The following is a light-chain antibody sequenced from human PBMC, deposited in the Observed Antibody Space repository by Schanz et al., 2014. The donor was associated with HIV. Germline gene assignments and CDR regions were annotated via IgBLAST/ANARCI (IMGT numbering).Light chain of an antibody. CDR1: TSDIGGYNY. Sequence: QSALTQPASVSGSPGQSITISCTGTTSDIGGYNYVSWYQHHPGKAPKLVVYDVTNRPSGVSNRFIGSKSGNTASLTISGLQAEDEADYYCCSYTTTSTYVFGAGTKLTVL. CDR2: DVT. J-gene: IGLJ1*01. CDR3: CSYTTTSTYV. V-gene: IGLV2-14*03.